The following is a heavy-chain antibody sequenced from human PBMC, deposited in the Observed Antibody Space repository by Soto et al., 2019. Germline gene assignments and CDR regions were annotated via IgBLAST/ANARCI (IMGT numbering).Heavy chain of an antibody. Sequence: GGSLRLSCAASGFTFSSYAMSWVRQAPGKGLEWVSAISGSGGSTYYADSVKGRFTISRDNSKNTLYLQMNSLRAEDTAVYYCAKDPRALPVYGDYIDYWGQGTLVTVSS. D-gene: IGHD4-17*01. CDR1: GFTFSSYA. CDR2: ISGSGGST. J-gene: IGHJ4*02. V-gene: IGHV3-23*01. CDR3: AKDPRALPVYGDYIDY.